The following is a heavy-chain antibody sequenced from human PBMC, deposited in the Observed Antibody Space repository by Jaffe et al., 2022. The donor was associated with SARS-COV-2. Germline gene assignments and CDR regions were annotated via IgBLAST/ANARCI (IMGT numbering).Heavy chain of an antibody. D-gene: IGHD3-3*01. J-gene: IGHJ3*02. CDR1: GYTFTSYG. Sequence: QVQLVQSGAEVKKPGASVKVSCKASGYTFTSYGISWVRQAPGQGLEWMGWISAYNGNTNYAQKLQGRVTMTTDTSTSTAYMELRSLRSDDTAVYYCAREYYDFWSGRPDAFDIWGQGTMVTVSS. V-gene: IGHV1-18*01. CDR2: ISAYNGNT. CDR3: AREYYDFWSGRPDAFDI.